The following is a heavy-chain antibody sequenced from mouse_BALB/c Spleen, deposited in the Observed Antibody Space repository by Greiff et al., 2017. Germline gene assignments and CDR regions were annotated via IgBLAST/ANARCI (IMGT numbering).Heavy chain of an antibody. Sequence: VQLQESGAELARPGASVKMSCKASGYTFTSYTMHWVKQRPGQGLEWIGYINPSSGYTNYNQKFKDKATLTADKSSSTAYMQLSSLTSEDSAVYYCARYYYDYDALDYWGQGTTLTVSS. J-gene: IGHJ2*01. CDR3: ARYYYDYDALDY. CDR2: INPSSGYT. V-gene: IGHV1-4*01. CDR1: GYTFTSYT. D-gene: IGHD2-4*01.